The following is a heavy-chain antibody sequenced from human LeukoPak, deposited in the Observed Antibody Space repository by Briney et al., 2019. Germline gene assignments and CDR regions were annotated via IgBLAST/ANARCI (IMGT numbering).Heavy chain of an antibody. CDR1: GFTFSIYA. V-gene: IGHV3-30*10. J-gene: IGHJ3*02. CDR2: ILDEGSNK. D-gene: IGHD2-8*01. CDR3: ARLMGAIFDI. Sequence: GGSLRLSCAASGFTFSIYAMYWVRQAPRKGLEWVAVILDEGSNKYYTDSLRGGFTISRDNSKSTLYLQMNSVRAEGTAVDYFARLMGAIFDIWGQGTMVIVSS.